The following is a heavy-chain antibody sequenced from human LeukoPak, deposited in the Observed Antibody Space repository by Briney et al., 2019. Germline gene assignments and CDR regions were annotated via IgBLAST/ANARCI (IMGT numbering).Heavy chain of an antibody. J-gene: IGHJ4*02. V-gene: IGHV3-43D*03. Sequence: QPGGSLRLSCAASGFTFSSYGMSWVRQAPGKGLEWVSLITWDGDSTYYADSVKGRFTISRDNSKNYLYLQMNSLRAEDTALYYCAKGTSSWHEFDSWGQGTLVTVSS. CDR2: ITWDGDST. D-gene: IGHD6-13*01. CDR1: GFTFSSYG. CDR3: AKGTSSWHEFDS.